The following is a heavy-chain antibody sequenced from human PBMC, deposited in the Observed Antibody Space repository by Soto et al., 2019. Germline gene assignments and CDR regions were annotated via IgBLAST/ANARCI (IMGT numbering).Heavy chain of an antibody. V-gene: IGHV1-69*13. Sequence: GASVKVSCKASGGTFSSYAISWLRQAPGQGLEWMGGIIPIFGTANYAQKFQGRVTITADESTSTAYMELSSLRSQDTAVYYCASALAYCCGDCYYTPAYYYYYGMDVWGQGTTVTVSS. CDR3: ASALAYCCGDCYYTPAYYYYYGMDV. CDR2: IIPIFGTA. CDR1: GGTFSSYA. J-gene: IGHJ6*02. D-gene: IGHD2-21*02.